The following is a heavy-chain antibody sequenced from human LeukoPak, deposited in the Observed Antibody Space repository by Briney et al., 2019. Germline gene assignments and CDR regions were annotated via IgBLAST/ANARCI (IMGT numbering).Heavy chain of an antibody. CDR2: INPNSGGT. J-gene: IGHJ4*02. CDR1: GYTFTGYY. D-gene: IGHD4-17*01. V-gene: IGHV1-2*02. Sequence: ASVKVSCKASGYTFTGYYMHWVRQAPGQGLEGMGWINPNSGGTNYAQKFQGRVTMTRDTSISTAYMELSRLRSDDTAVYYCASRDRTVTTDFDYWGQGTLVTVSS. CDR3: ASRDRTVTTDFDY.